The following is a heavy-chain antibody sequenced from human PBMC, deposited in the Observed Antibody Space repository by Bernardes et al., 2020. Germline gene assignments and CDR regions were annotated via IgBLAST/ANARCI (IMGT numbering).Heavy chain of an antibody. D-gene: IGHD2-15*01. CDR2: ISNSGVRT. V-gene: IGHV3-23*01. CDR1: GFTFSNYA. CDR3: AKDNRCSAGACSPKYYFDY. Sequence: GGSLRLSCAASGFTFSNYAMNWVRQAPGKGLAWVSGISNSGVRTSYADSVKGRFTISRDNSKNILFMQLNNLRAEDTAVYYCAKDNRCSAGACSPKYYFDYWGQGTLVTVSS. J-gene: IGHJ4*02.